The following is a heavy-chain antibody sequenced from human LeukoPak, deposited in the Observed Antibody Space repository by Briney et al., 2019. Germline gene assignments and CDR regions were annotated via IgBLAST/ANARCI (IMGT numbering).Heavy chain of an antibody. Sequence: GGSLRLSCAASGFTFTNYWMSWVRQAPGKGLEWVAIIKPDGSEKYYVDSVTGRFTISRDNAKNSLYLQMSSLRAEDTAVYYCANRPDYYYYGMDVWGQGTTVTVSS. V-gene: IGHV3-7*03. CDR1: GFTFTNYW. CDR3: ANRPDYYYYGMDV. J-gene: IGHJ6*02. D-gene: IGHD6-6*01. CDR2: IKPDGSEK.